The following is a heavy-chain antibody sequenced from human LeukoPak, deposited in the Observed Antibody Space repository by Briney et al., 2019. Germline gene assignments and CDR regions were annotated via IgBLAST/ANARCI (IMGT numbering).Heavy chain of an antibody. D-gene: IGHD2-2*01. CDR2: MNPNSGNT. Sequence: SVKVSCKASGYTFTSYDINWVRQATGQGLEWMGWMNPNSGNTGYAQKFQGRVTITRTTSISTAYMELSSMRSEAKAVYYCSRRSSSWGQGTLVTVSS. CDR1: GYTFTSYD. J-gene: IGHJ5*02. V-gene: IGHV1-8*03. CDR3: SRRSSS.